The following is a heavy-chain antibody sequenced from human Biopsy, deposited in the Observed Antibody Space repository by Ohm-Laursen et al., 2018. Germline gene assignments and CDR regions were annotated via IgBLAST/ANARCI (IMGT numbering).Heavy chain of an antibody. J-gene: IGHJ2*01. D-gene: IGHD1-26*01. CDR1: GASISAYY. Sequence: SDTLSLTCTVSGASISAYYWSWIRQPPGKGLEWIGYLYYSGSTNYNPSLKSRVTISVDTSMNHLSLRLTFVTAADTAVYYCARHAPSYSGSYWRYFDLWGRGTLVTVSS. CDR3: ARHAPSYSGSYWRYFDL. V-gene: IGHV4-59*08. CDR2: LYYSGST.